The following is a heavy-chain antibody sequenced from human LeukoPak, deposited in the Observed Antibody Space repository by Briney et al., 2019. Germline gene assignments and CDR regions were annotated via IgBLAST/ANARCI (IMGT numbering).Heavy chain of an antibody. Sequence: GGSLRLSCAASGFTFSSYGMHWVRQAPGKGLEWLTFIRYDGGDSYYADSVKGRFTISRDNSKNTVYLQMNSLRAEDTAMYYCAKDGGGVGQMATTPDYWGQGALVTVSS. D-gene: IGHD5-24*01. CDR2: IRYDGGDS. J-gene: IGHJ4*02. V-gene: IGHV3-30*02. CDR1: GFTFSSYG. CDR3: AKDGGGVGQMATTPDY.